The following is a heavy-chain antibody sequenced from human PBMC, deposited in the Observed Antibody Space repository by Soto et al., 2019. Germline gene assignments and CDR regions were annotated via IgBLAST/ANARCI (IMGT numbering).Heavy chain of an antibody. V-gene: IGHV4-30-2*01. Sequence: SETLSLTCAVSGGSISSGGYSWSWIRQPPGKGLEWIWYIYHSGSTYYNPSLKSRVTISVDRSKNQFSLKLSSVTAADTAVYYCARQQRGQQFDPWGQGTLVTVSS. D-gene: IGHD3-10*01. J-gene: IGHJ5*02. CDR3: ARQQRGQQFDP. CDR2: IYHSGST. CDR1: GGSISSGGYS.